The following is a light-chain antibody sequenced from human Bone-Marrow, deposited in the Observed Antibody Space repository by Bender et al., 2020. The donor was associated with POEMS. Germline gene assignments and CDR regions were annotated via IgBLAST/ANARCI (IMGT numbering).Light chain of an antibody. CDR1: SSNIGAGYD. J-gene: IGLJ2*01. V-gene: IGLV1-40*01. CDR3: ASWDDSLGGVV. Sequence: QSVLTQPPSVSGAPGQRVTISCTGSSSNIGAGYDVHWYQHLPGTAPKLLIYGDSNRPSGVPDRFSGSRSGTSASLAVSGLRSEDEADYYCASWDDSLGGVVFGGGTKLTVL. CDR2: GDS.